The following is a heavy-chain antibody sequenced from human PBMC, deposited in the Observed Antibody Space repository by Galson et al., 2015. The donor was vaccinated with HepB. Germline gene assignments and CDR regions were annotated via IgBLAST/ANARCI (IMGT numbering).Heavy chain of an antibody. V-gene: IGHV3-30-3*01. CDR3: ARKRAGGIDY. CDR2: IAHDGSKS. J-gene: IGHJ4*02. CDR1: QLSFKDSP. Sequence: SLRLSCAASQLSFKDSPMHWVRQAPGKGLEWVALIAHDGSKSYYPDSVKGRFIVSRDNTEKTLYLQMSSLRPEDTATYFCARKRAGGIDYWGQGTLVIVSS. D-gene: IGHD1-1*01.